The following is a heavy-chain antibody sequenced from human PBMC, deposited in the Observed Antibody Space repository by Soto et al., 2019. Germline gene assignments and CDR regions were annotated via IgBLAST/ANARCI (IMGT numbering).Heavy chain of an antibody. D-gene: IGHD6-6*01. J-gene: IGHJ6*02. Sequence: EVQLLENGGGLVQPGGSLRLSCAASGFTFSSYAMAWVRQAPGKGLEWVSGISESSGHTYYADSVKGRFTISRDNSRSTLFLQINSPSAEDTAIYYCARGRIAGRLRFGVDVWGQGTTITVSS. CDR3: ARGRIAGRLRFGVDV. CDR2: ISESSGHT. CDR1: GFTFSSYA. V-gene: IGHV3-23*01.